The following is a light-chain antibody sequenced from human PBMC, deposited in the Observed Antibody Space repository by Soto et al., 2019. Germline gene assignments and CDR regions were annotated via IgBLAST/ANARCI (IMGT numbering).Light chain of an antibody. J-gene: IGLJ2*01. Sequence: QSALTQPASVSGSPGQSITISCTGTSSDVGGYNYVSWYQQHPGKAPKLMIYDVSNRPSGVSNRSSCSKSGNTASLTISVLQAEDEAYYYCSSYTSSSTVVFGGGTKLTVL. CDR2: DVS. V-gene: IGLV2-14*01. CDR1: SSDVGGYNY. CDR3: SSYTSSSTVV.